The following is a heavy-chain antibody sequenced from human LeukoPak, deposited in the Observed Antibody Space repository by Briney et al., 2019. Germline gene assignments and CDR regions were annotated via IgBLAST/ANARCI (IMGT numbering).Heavy chain of an antibody. CDR2: IIPILGIA. J-gene: IGHJ4*02. CDR1: GGTFSSYA. D-gene: IGHD3-22*01. V-gene: IGHV1-69*04. Sequence: SVKVSCKASGGTFSSYAISWVRQAPGQGLEWMGRIIPILGIANYAQKFQGRVTITADKSTSTAYMELSSLRSEDTAVYYCAREIFGFGSGYYVPRGWYFDYWGQGTLVTVSS. CDR3: AREIFGFGSGYYVPRGWYFDY.